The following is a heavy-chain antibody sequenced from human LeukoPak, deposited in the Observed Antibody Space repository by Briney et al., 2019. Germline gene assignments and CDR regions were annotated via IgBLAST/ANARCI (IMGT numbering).Heavy chain of an antibody. V-gene: IGHV3-48*01. CDR1: GFSFSSYG. J-gene: IGHJ5*02. CDR2: ISSRSSTV. CDR3: ASGPEYNWFDP. Sequence: GGSQRLSCAASGFSFSSYGMNWVRQAPGKGLEWVSYISSRSSTVYYADSVKGRFTISRDNAKNSLYLQMNSLRAEDTAVYYCASGPEYNWFDPWGQGTLVTVSS.